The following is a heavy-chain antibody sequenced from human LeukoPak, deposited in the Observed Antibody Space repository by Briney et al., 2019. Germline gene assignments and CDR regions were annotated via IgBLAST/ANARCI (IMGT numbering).Heavy chain of an antibody. D-gene: IGHD3-10*01. V-gene: IGHV4-34*01. Sequence: KPSETLSLTCTVYSGSFSGYYWSWIRLPPGKGLEWIGEIKDGGITNYNPSLRSRVTISKDTSNNQLSLKLHSATAADTAVYYCVRGFSGVVGDHWGQESLVTVSS. CDR1: SGSFSGYY. J-gene: IGHJ4*02. CDR3: VRGFSGVVGDH. CDR2: IKDGGIT.